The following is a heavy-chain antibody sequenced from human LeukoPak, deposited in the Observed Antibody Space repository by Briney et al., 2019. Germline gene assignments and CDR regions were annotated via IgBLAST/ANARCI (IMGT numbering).Heavy chain of an antibody. V-gene: IGHV4-34*01. CDR3: ARGGAYCGGDCYEWDFDY. D-gene: IGHD2-21*02. J-gene: IGHJ4*02. CDR1: GGSFSGYY. CDR2: INHSGST. Sequence: SETLSLTCAVYGGSFSGYYWSWVRQPPGKGLEWIGEINHSGSTNYNPSLKSRVTISVDTSKNQFSLKLSSVTAADTAVYYCARGGAYCGGDCYEWDFDYWGQGTLVTVSS.